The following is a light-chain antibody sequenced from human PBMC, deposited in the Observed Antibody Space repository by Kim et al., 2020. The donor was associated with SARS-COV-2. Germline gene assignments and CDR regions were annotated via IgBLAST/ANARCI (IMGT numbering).Light chain of an antibody. CDR1: RANIGAGYE. J-gene: IGLJ3*02. Sequence: RVTNACTGSRANIGAGYEVHWYQQLPGTAPKLLINANSNRPSGVPDRFSGSKSGTSASLAITGLQAEDEADYYCQSYDSSLSGWVFGGGTQLTVL. V-gene: IGLV1-40*01. CDR2: ANS. CDR3: QSYDSSLSGWV.